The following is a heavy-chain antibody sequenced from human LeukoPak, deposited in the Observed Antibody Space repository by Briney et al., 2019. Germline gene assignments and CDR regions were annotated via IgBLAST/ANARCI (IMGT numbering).Heavy chain of an antibody. J-gene: IGHJ4*02. CDR2: ISGRGGST. Sequence: PGGSLRLSCASSGFTFSSYAMSWVRQAPGKGLEWVSAISGRGGSTYFADSVKGRFTISRDNSKNTLYLQMNSLRAEDTAVYYCAKDLTPLDYWGQGTLVTVSS. CDR1: GFTFSSYA. V-gene: IGHV3-23*01. D-gene: IGHD4/OR15-4a*01. CDR3: AKDLTPLDY.